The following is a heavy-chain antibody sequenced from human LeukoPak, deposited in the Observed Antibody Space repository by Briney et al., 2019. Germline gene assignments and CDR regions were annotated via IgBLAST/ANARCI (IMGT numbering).Heavy chain of an antibody. CDR2: ISGSGGST. V-gene: IGHV3-23*01. J-gene: IGHJ4*02. D-gene: IGHD2-2*01. CDR1: GFTFSSYA. Sequence: PGGSLRLSCAAAGFTFSSYAMSWVRQAPGKGLEWVSSISGSGGSTYYADSVKGRFTISRDNSKNTLYLQMNSLRAEDTPVYYCAKAGCSSTSCYEDYWGQGTLVTVSS. CDR3: AKAGCSSTSCYEDY.